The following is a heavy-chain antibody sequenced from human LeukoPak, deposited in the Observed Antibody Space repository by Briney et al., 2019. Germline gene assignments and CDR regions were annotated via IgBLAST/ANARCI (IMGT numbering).Heavy chain of an antibody. V-gene: IGHV3-7*01. CDR2: INEDASKK. CDR3: ATSTYSSSPS. CDR1: GFTFSNYW. D-gene: IGHD6-6*01. J-gene: IGHJ5*02. Sequence: SGGSLRLSCAASGFTFSNYWMIWVRQAPGKGLEWVANINEDASKKYYVDSVEGRFTISRDDAKNSLYLQMNSLRAGDTAMYYCATSTYSSSPSWGQGTLVTVSS.